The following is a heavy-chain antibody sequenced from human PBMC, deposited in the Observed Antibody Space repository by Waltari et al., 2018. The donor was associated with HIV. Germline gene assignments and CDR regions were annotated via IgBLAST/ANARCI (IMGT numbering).Heavy chain of an antibody. Sequence: QLQLQESGPGLVKPSETLSLTCTVSGGSISSSSYYWGWIRQPPGKGLEWIGSIYYSGSTYYNPSLKSRVTISVDTSKNQFSLKLSSVTAADTAVYYCARDRGQLLYNNWFDPWGQGTLVTVSS. D-gene: IGHD2-2*02. CDR2: IYYSGST. CDR1: GGSISSSSYY. V-gene: IGHV4-39*07. J-gene: IGHJ5*02. CDR3: ARDRGQLLYNNWFDP.